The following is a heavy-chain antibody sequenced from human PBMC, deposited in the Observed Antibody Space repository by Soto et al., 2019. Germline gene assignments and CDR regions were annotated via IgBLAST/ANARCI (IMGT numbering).Heavy chain of an antibody. CDR2: ISSSGSTI. V-gene: IGHV3-48*03. CDR3: AREGNYDSSGYSRHDAFDI. J-gene: IGHJ3*02. D-gene: IGHD3-22*01. Sequence: PVGSLRLSCAASGFSFSSYEMNWVRQAPGKGLEWVSYISSSGSTIYYADSVKGRFTISRDNAKNSLYLQMNSLRAEDTAVYYCAREGNYDSSGYSRHDAFDIWGQGTMVTVSS. CDR1: GFSFSSYE.